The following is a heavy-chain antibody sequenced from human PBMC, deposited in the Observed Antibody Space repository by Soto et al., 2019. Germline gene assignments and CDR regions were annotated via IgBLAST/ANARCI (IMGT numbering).Heavy chain of an antibody. V-gene: IGHV4-31*03. CDR1: GGSISSGGYY. Sequence: SETLSLTCTVSGGSISSGGYYWSWIRQHPGKGLEWIGYIYYSGSTYYNPSLKSRVTISVDTSKNQFSLKLSSVTAADTAVYYCARSSSGYYAYFDYWGQGTLVTVSS. D-gene: IGHD3-22*01. CDR2: IYYSGST. J-gene: IGHJ4*02. CDR3: ARSSSGYYAYFDY.